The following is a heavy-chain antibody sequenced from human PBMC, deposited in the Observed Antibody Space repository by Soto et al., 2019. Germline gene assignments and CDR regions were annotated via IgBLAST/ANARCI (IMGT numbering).Heavy chain of an antibody. CDR3: AGGRSSTSRYDRLGEDYYYGMDV. J-gene: IGHJ6*02. D-gene: IGHD2-2*01. CDR2: IYHSGST. Sequence: SETLSLTCAVSGGSISSGGYSWSWIRQPPGKGLEWIGYIYHSGSTYYNPSLKSRVTISVDRSKNQFSLKLSSVTAADTAVYYCAGGRSSTSRYDRLGEDYYYGMDVWGQGTTVTVSS. V-gene: IGHV4-30-2*01. CDR1: GGSISSGGYS.